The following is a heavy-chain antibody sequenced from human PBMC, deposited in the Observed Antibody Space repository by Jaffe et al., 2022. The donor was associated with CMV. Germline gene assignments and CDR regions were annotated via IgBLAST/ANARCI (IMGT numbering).Heavy chain of an antibody. CDR2: ISGSGNRV. CDR1: GFTFSSYA. CDR3: AKGRAVAVMDAPPDDFDI. V-gene: IGHV3-23*01. Sequence: EVQLLESGGGLEQPGGSLRLSCAASGFTFSSYAMNWVRQAPGKGLEWVSVISGSGNRVYYTDSVKGRFTISRDNSKNTLYMQMNNLRDGDTAVYYCAKGRAVAVMDAPPDDFDIWGQGTMVTVSS. J-gene: IGHJ3*02. D-gene: IGHD6-19*01.